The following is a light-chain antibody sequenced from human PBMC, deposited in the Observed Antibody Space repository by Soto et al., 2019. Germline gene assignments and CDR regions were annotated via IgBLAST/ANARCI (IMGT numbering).Light chain of an antibody. CDR3: QQRSNWPVT. CDR1: QSVSSY. J-gene: IGKJ1*01. Sequence: EIVLTQSPGTLSLSPGERATLSCRASQSVSSYLAWYQQKPGQAPRLLIYDASTRATGISARFSGSGSGTDFTLTISSLEPEDFAMYYCQQRSNWPVTCGQGTKVEVK. CDR2: DAS. V-gene: IGKV3-11*01.